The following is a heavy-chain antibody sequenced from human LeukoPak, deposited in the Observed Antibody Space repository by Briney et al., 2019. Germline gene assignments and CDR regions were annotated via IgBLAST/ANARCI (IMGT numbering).Heavy chain of an antibody. CDR3: AKHIRLTGSTGNYYSYYLDV. CDR1: GDSISGYY. J-gene: IGHJ6*03. V-gene: IGHV4-59*08. D-gene: IGHD1-7*01. CDR2: IYYSGTS. Sequence: SETLSLTCAVSGDSISGYYWSWIRQPPGKGLEWIGYIYYSGTSKYNPSLKSRVTISVDTSKNQFSLELSSVTAAETAVYYCAKHIRLTGSTGNYYSYYLDVWGKGTTVTVSS.